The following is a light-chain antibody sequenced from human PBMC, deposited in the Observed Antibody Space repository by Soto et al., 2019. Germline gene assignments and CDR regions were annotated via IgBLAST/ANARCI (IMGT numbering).Light chain of an antibody. Sequence: IQLTQSPPSLSASVGERVTITCRASQVMSSWLAWYQQKPGKAPKLLIFAASTLQSGVPSRFSGSGSRTDFTLTITSLQPEDIGTYYCQQTDTLPSTFGQGTRLEIK. CDR1: QVMSSW. V-gene: IGKV1-12*01. CDR3: QQTDTLPST. J-gene: IGKJ5*01. CDR2: AAS.